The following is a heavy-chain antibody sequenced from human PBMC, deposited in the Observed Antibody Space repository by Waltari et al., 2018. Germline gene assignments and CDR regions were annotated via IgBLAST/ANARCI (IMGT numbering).Heavy chain of an antibody. J-gene: IGHJ4*02. Sequence: QVQLQESGPGLVKPSQTLSLTCTVSGDSIRSCPYYWSWIRQPAGKGLEWIGRIYPSGSTNYNPSLKSRVTISVHTSENQFSLKLSSVTAADTAVYYCARDQGVGYYGSGSPFDYWGQGTPVTVSS. CDR1: GDSIRSCPYY. CDR3: ARDQGVGYYGSGSPFDY. D-gene: IGHD3-10*01. CDR2: IYPSGST. V-gene: IGHV4-61*02.